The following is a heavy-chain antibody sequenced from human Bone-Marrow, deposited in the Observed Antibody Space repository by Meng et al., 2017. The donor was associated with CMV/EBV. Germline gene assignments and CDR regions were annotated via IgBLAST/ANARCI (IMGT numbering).Heavy chain of an antibody. CDR1: GIVFSDFW. CDR2: INQDGTQT. Sequence: GESLKISCAASGIVFSDFWMLWVRQAPGKGLDWVAIINQDGTQTYYADSVKGRFTISRDNAKDSMFLLMDNLGAEDTAVDYCAKDHVVAGTPLDYSGQGTLVTVSS. D-gene: IGHD6-19*01. CDR3: AKDHVVAGTPLDY. V-gene: IGHV3-7*01. J-gene: IGHJ4*02.